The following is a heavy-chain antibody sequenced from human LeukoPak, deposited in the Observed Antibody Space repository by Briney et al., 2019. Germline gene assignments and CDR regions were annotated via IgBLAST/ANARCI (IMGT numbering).Heavy chain of an antibody. CDR2: ITPIFGTA. CDR3: ASSTYCSSTSCYIGYYYYMDV. CDR1: GYTFTSYG. V-gene: IGHV1-69*13. D-gene: IGHD2-2*02. J-gene: IGHJ6*03. Sequence: GASVKVSCKASGYTFTSYGISWVRQAPGQGLEWMGGITPIFGTANYAQKFQGRVTITADESTSTAYMELSSLRSEDTAVYYCASSTYCSSTSCYIGYYYYMDVWGKGTTVTVSS.